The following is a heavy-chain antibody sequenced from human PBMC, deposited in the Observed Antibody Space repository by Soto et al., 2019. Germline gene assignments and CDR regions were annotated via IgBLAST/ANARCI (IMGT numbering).Heavy chain of an antibody. J-gene: IGHJ3*02. Sequence: QVQLQESGPGLVKPSQTLSLTCTVSGGSISSGGYYWSWIRQHPGKGLEWIGYIYYSGSTYYNPSLKSRVTISVDTSKNQFSLKLSSVPAADTAVYYCARAGRGTIFGVVILGGAFDIWGQGTMVTVSS. V-gene: IGHV4-31*03. D-gene: IGHD3-3*01. CDR1: GGSISSGGYY. CDR2: IYYSGST. CDR3: ARAGRGTIFGVVILGGAFDI.